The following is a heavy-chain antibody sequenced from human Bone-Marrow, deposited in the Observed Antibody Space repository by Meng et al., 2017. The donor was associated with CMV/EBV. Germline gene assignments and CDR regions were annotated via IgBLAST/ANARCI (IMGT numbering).Heavy chain of an antibody. CDR3: ARGTVGRWGYYYGMDV. Sequence: ASVKVSCKASGYTFTNYYIHWVRQAPGQGLEWMGIINPGGVSTTYSQKFQGRVTMTSDASTSTVYMELNSLRSDDTAVYYCARGTVGRWGYYYGMDVWGQGTTVTVSS. J-gene: IGHJ6*02. V-gene: IGHV1-46*01. CDR2: INPGGVST. D-gene: IGHD4-23*01. CDR1: GYTFTNYY.